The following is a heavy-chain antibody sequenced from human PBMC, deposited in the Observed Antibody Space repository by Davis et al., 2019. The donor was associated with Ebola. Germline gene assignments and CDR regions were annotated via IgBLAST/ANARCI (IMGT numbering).Heavy chain of an antibody. D-gene: IGHD3-3*01. J-gene: IGHJ6*03. V-gene: IGHV1-2*02. CDR3: ARDAWRGYYYMDV. Sequence: ASVKVSCKASGYTFIAYYIHWVRQAPGQGLEWMGWLNPHTGATDYAQKLQGRVTMTRDTSINTVYLELSSLRSDDTAVYYCARDAWRGYYYMDVWGKGTTVTVSS. CDR2: LNPHTGAT. CDR1: GYTFIAYY.